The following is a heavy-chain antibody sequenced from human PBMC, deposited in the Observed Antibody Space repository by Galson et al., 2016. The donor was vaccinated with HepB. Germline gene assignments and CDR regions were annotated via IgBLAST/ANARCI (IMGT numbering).Heavy chain of an antibody. J-gene: IGHJ4*02. V-gene: IGHV3-23*01. CDR1: GFTLNSFA. CDR3: ARAFRYGTGWYGRNDC. CDR2: INGGSA. D-gene: IGHD6-19*01. Sequence: SLRLSCAASGFTLNSFAMSWVRQAPGKGLEWVSAINGGSAHYEDSVQGRFTISRDTSKNTLYLEMNSLRAEDTAIYYCARAFRYGTGWYGRNDCWGQGTLVTVSS.